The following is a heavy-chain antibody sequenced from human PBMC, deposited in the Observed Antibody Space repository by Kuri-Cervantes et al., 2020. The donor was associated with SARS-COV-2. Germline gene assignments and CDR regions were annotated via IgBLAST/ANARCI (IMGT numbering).Heavy chain of an antibody. CDR2: IYYSGST. J-gene: IGHJ4*02. CDR3: ARRSGYDLDFDY. CDR1: GGSTSSGDYY. V-gene: IGHV4-30-4*08. D-gene: IGHD5-12*01. Sequence: SETLSLTCTVSGGSTSSGDYYWSWIRQPPGKGLEWIGYIYYSGSTYYNPSLKSRVTISVDTSKNQFSLKLSSVTAADTAVYYCARRSGYDLDFDYWGQGTLVTVSS.